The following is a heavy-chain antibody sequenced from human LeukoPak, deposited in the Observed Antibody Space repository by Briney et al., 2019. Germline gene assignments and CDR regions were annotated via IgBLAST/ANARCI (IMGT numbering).Heavy chain of an antibody. D-gene: IGHD6-19*01. CDR3: ARLFMRIAVAGTPDFDY. CDR1: GGSISSSSYY. Sequence: SETLSLTCTVYGGSISSSSYYWGWIRQPPGKGLEWIGSIYYSGSTYYNPSLKSRVTISVDTSKNQFSLKLSSVTAADTAVYYCARLFMRIAVAGTPDFDYWGQGTLVTVSS. J-gene: IGHJ4*02. V-gene: IGHV4-39*01. CDR2: IYYSGST.